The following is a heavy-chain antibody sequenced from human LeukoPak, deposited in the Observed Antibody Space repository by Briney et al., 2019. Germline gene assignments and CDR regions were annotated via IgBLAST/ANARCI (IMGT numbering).Heavy chain of an antibody. Sequence: ETLSLTCTVSGYSISSGYYWGWVRQAPGKGLEWVSSISSSSSYIYYADSVKGRFTISRDSAKNSLYLQMNSLRAEDTAVYYCARDGVVPFDYWGQGTLVTVSS. CDR3: ARDGVVPFDY. J-gene: IGHJ4*02. V-gene: IGHV3-21*01. CDR1: GYSISSGYY. D-gene: IGHD3-3*01. CDR2: ISSSSSYI.